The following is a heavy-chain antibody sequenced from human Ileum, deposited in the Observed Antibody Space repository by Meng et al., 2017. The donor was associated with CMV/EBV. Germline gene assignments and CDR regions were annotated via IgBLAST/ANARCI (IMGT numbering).Heavy chain of an antibody. J-gene: IGHJ4*02. Sequence: QFQRVHDRCDGKSAGGSVMVACKAPGYTFTNYGISWRPQAQGQGLEGLGWIHTYKRNTSYEQSHKGRAHMTTDRFTITAYMDMRSLISEDTAVYSCERGGCGQQLVFYPTDYWGQGTLVTVSS. CDR3: ERGGCGQQLVFYPTDY. V-gene: IGHV1-18*01. CDR1: GYTFTNYG. CDR2: IHTYKRNT. D-gene: IGHD6-13*01.